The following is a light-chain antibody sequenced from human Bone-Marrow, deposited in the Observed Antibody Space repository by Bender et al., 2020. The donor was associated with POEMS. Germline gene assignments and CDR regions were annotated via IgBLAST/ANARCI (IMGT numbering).Light chain of an antibody. V-gene: IGLV1-40*01. CDR3: SSYASTNTMV. CDR2: NNE. Sequence: QSVLTQPPSVSGAPGQTVTISCTGTSSNMGAGYGVNWYQQLPGTAPKLLIYNNENRPSGVSNRFSGSQSGNTASLTISGLQPEDEAEYYCSSYASTNTMVFGGGTKLTVL. CDR1: SSNMGAGYG. J-gene: IGLJ2*01.